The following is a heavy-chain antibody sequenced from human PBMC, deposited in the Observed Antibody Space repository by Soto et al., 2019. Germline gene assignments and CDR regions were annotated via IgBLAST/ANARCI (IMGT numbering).Heavy chain of an antibody. J-gene: IGHJ4*02. Sequence: SVKVSCKASGFTFTSSAMQWVRQARGQSLEWIGWINVGSGNTNYAQKFQERVTITRDTSTSTAYMELSSLRSEDTAVYYCARGRIAARPSEYWGKGTLVPVSP. V-gene: IGHV1-58*02. CDR1: GFTFTSSA. CDR3: ARGRIAARPSEY. CDR2: INVGSGNT. D-gene: IGHD6-6*01.